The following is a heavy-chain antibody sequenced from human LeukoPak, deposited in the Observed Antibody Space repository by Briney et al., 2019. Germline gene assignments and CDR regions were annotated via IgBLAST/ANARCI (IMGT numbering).Heavy chain of an antibody. J-gene: IGHJ6*03. Sequence: SETLSLTCSVSGGSISSYYWSWIRQPPGKGLEWIGHIYYSGSTNYNPSLKSRVTISVDTSKNQFSLKLSSVTAADTAVYYCARNVRYYYMDVWGKGTTVTVSS. CDR2: IYYSGST. CDR1: GGSISSYY. V-gene: IGHV4-59*08. CDR3: ARNVRYYYMDV. D-gene: IGHD6-6*01.